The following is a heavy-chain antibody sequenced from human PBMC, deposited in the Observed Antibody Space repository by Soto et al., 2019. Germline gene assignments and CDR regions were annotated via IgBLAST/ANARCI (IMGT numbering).Heavy chain of an antibody. CDR2: ISYDGSNK. CDR1: GFTFSSYA. D-gene: IGHD6-19*01. V-gene: IGHV3-30-3*01. Sequence: QVQLVESGGGVVQRGRSLRLSCAASGFTFSSYAMHWVRQAPGKGLEWVAVISYDGSNKYYADSVKGRFTISRDNSKNTLYLQINSLRSEDTAGYYCSRDRVQSFSSSGAGGYYYYFGMDVWGQLTTVTGSS. CDR3: SRDRVQSFSSSGAGGYYYYFGMDV. J-gene: IGHJ6*02.